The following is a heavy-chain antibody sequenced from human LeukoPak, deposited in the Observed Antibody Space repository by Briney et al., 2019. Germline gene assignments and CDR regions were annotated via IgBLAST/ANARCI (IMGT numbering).Heavy chain of an antibody. V-gene: IGHV3-21*01. CDR2: ISSSSSYI. J-gene: IGHJ3*02. CDR3: ARDPRDIVVVPAAMPGIDDAFDI. D-gene: IGHD2-2*01. CDR1: GFTFSSYS. Sequence: GGSLRLSCAASGFTFSSYSMNWVRQAPGKGLEWVSSISSSSSYIYYADSVKGRFTISRDNAKNSLYLQMNSLRAEDTAVYYCARDPRDIVVVPAAMPGIDDAFDIWGQGTMVTVSS.